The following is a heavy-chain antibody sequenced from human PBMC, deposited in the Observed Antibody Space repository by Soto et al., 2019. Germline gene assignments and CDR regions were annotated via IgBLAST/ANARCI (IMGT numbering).Heavy chain of an antibody. CDR2: ISYDGSNK. D-gene: IGHD3-3*01. J-gene: IGHJ4*02. CDR1: GFTFSSYP. V-gene: IGHV3-30-3*01. CDR3: ARVPDFYDFWSTYGGAEVAP. Sequence: QVQLVESGGGVVQPGRSLRLSCAASGFTFSSYPMHWVRQAPGKGLEWVALISYDGSNKYYADSVKGRFTISRDNSKNTLYLQMNSLRAEDTAVYYCARVPDFYDFWSTYGGAEVAPWGQGTLVTVSS.